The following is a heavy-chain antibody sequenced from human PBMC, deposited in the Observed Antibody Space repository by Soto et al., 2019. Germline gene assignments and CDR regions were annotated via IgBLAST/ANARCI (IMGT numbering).Heavy chain of an antibody. V-gene: IGHV3-13*01. CDR3: ARLASCCRGGGGWLAP. CDR1: GFTFSASD. CDR2: IGTLHDT. Sequence: GGSLRLSCAASGFTFSASDMHWVRQAPGKGLEWVAAIGTLHDTFYPDSVKGRFTISRENAKNSLYLQMNSLRADDTAIYYCARLASCCRGGGGWLAPRGQGVLVTGSS. D-gene: IGHD2-15*01. J-gene: IGHJ5*02.